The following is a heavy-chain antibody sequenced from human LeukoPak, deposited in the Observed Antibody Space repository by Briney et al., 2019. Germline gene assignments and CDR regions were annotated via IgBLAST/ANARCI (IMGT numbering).Heavy chain of an antibody. CDR1: GVSISSGSYY. D-gene: IGHD5-12*01. J-gene: IGHJ2*01. CDR2: IYTSGST. CDR3: ARDRVATFYWYFDL. V-gene: IGHV4-61*02. Sequence: KASETLSLTCTVSGVSISSGSYYWSWIRQPPGKVLVWIGRIYTSGSTNYNPSLKSRVTISVDTSKNQFSLKLSSVTAADTAVYYCARDRVATFYWYFDLWGRGTLVTVSS.